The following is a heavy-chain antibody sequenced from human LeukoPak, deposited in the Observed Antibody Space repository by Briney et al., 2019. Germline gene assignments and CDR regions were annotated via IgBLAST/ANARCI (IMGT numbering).Heavy chain of an antibody. Sequence: SETLSLTCTVSGGSIVSYYWSWIRQPPGKGLEWIGYIYYTGSTNYNPSLKSRVTISVDTSTNQFSLKLSSVTAADTAVYYCARYLAAGYFDLWGRGTLVTVSS. CDR2: IYYTGST. CDR1: GGSIVSYY. V-gene: IGHV4-59*08. J-gene: IGHJ2*01. D-gene: IGHD6-25*01. CDR3: ARYLAAGYFDL.